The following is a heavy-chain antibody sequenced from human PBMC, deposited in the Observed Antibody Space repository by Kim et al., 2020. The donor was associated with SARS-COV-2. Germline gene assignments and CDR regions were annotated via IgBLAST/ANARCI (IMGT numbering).Heavy chain of an antibody. J-gene: IGHJ4*02. D-gene: IGHD5-18*01. V-gene: IGHV3-48*03. Sequence: GGSLRLSCAASGFTFSSYEMNWVRQAPGKGLEWVSYISSSGSTIYYADSVKGRFTISRDNAKNSLYLQMNSLRAEDTAVYYCARDKKYSYGTVFDYWGQGTLVTVSS. CDR2: ISSSGSTI. CDR3: ARDKKYSYGTVFDY. CDR1: GFTFSSYE.